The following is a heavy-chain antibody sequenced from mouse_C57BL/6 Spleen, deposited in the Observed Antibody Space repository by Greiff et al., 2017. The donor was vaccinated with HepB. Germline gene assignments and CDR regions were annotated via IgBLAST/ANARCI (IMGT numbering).Heavy chain of an antibody. J-gene: IGHJ2*01. V-gene: IGHV1-69*01. D-gene: IGHD2-4*01. CDR2: IDPSDSYT. Sequence: QVQLQQPGAELVMPGASVKLSCKASGYTFTSYWMHWVKQRPGQGLEWIGEIDPSDSYTNYNQKFKGKSTLTVDKSSNTAYMQLSSLTSEDSAVYYCARSYDYDKGYFDYWGQGTTLTVSS. CDR1: GYTFTSYW. CDR3: ARSYDYDKGYFDY.